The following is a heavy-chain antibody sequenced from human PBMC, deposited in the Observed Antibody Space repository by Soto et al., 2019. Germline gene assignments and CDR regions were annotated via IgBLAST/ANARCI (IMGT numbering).Heavy chain of an antibody. CDR2: IYNGGST. CDR1: GFTVSNNY. J-gene: IGHJ4*02. D-gene: IGHD3-10*01. Sequence: GGSLRLSCAASGFTVSNNYMSWVRQAPGEGLEWVSVIYNGGSTYYGDSMKGRFTISRDISQNTLYLQMNSLRVEDTAVYYCARGHYGSPPGSLDYWGQGTLVTVS. CDR3: ARGHYGSPPGSLDY. V-gene: IGHV3-66*01.